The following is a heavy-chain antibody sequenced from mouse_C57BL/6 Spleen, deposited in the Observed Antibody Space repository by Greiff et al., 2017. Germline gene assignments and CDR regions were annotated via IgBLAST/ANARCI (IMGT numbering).Heavy chain of an antibody. CDR2: ISYDGSN. CDR3: AREWEFYFDY. D-gene: IGHD4-1*01. V-gene: IGHV3-6*01. Sequence: EVKLQESGPGLVKPSQSLSLTCSVTGYSITSGYYWNWIRQFPGNKLEWMGYISYDGSNNYNPSLKNRISITRDTSKNQFFLKLNSVTTEDTATYYCAREWEFYFDYWGQGTTLTVSS. CDR1: GYSITSGYY. J-gene: IGHJ2*01.